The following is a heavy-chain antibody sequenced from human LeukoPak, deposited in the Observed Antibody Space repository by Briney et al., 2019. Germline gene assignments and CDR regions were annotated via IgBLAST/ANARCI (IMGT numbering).Heavy chain of an antibody. D-gene: IGHD3-16*02. V-gene: IGHV3-23*01. CDR1: GFTFGSSA. Sequence: GGSLRLSCAASGFTFGSSAMSWVRQAPGKGLEWVSGISGTGGSTYYADSVKGRFTISRDNAKNSLYLQMNSLSAEDTAVYYCARGSLSDVWGSYRSQFDYWGQGTLVTVSS. CDR3: ARGSLSDVWGSYRSQFDY. CDR2: ISGTGGST. J-gene: IGHJ4*02.